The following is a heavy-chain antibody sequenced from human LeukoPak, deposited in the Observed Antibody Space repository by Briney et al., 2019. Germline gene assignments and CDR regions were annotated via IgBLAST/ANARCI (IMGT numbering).Heavy chain of an antibody. V-gene: IGHV1-24*01. CDR2: FDPEDGET. J-gene: IGHJ4*02. CDR1: GYTLTELS. D-gene: IGHD3-16*02. CDR3: AIESLGELSLPFLDY. Sequence: VSVKVSCKVSGYTLTELSMHWVRQAPGKGLEWMGGFDPEDGETIYAQKFQGRVTMTEDTSTDTAYMELSSLRSEDTAVYYCAIESLGELSLPFLDYWGQGTLVTVSS.